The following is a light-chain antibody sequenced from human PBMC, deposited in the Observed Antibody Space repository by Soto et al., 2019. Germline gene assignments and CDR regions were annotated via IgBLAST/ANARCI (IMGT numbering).Light chain of an antibody. CDR2: GDT. V-gene: IGLV1-40*01. CDR1: SSNIGADYD. CDR3: QSYDSSLSGSRV. Sequence: QPVLTQPPSVSGAPGQRVTISCTGSSSNIGADYDVHWYQRLPGTAPKVLIYGDTNRPSGVPDRFSGSKSGTSASLTITGLQTEDEADYFCQSYDSSLSGSRVFGTGTKLTVL. J-gene: IGLJ1*01.